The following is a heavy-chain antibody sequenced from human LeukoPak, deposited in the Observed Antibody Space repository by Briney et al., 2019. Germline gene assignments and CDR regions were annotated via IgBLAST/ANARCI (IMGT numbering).Heavy chain of an antibody. CDR2: ITSSGNTM. J-gene: IGHJ5*02. V-gene: IGHV3-48*03. Sequence: PGRSLRLSCAASGFTFSSYEMNWVRQAPGKGLEWVSFITSSGNTMYYADSVKGRFTISRDSAKNSLYLQMNSLRADDTAVYYCARLRSKYWFDPWGQGTLVTVSS. D-gene: IGHD4-11*01. CDR1: GFTFSSYE. CDR3: ARLRSKYWFDP.